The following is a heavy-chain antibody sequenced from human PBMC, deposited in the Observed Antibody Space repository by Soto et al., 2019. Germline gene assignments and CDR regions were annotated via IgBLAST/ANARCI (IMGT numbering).Heavy chain of an antibody. CDR2: ISSSSSYI. CDR1: GFTFSSYS. J-gene: IGHJ4*02. CDR3: ARDPSSSSPLSDS. V-gene: IGHV3-21*01. D-gene: IGHD6-6*01. Sequence: GGSLRLSCAASGFTFSSYSMNWVRQAPGKGLEWVSSISSSSSYIYYADSVKGRFTISRDNAKNSLYLQMNSLRAEDTAVYYCARDPSSSSPLSDSWGQGTMVTVSS.